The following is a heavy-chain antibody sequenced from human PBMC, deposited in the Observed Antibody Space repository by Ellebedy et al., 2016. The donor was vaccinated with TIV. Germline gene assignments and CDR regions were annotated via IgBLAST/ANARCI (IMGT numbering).Heavy chain of an antibody. CDR1: GFTFSDFY. CDR2: MYHFGTT. Sequence: ESLKISCAASGFTFSDFYMTWIRQSPGTGLEWIGEMYHFGTTNYNPSLRGRVTISVDKSNNQFSLKLSSVTAADTAVYYCARADVRGAKFYFDLWGQGTLVTVSS. D-gene: IGHD3-10*01. V-gene: IGHV4-34*01. CDR3: ARADVRGAKFYFDL. J-gene: IGHJ4*02.